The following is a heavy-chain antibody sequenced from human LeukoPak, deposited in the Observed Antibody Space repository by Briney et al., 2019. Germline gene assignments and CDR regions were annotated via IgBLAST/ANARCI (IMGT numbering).Heavy chain of an antibody. J-gene: IGHJ4*02. CDR2: ISSSSSTI. V-gene: IGHV3-48*01. CDR1: GFTFSSYS. Sequence: GGSLRLSCAASGFTFSSYSMNWVRQAPGKGLEWVSYISSSSSTIYYADSVKGRFTISRDNAKNSLYLQMNSLRAEDTAVYYCARDRRLGYCSGGSCYAADYWGQGTLVTVSS. D-gene: IGHD2-15*01. CDR3: ARDRRLGYCSGGSCYAADY.